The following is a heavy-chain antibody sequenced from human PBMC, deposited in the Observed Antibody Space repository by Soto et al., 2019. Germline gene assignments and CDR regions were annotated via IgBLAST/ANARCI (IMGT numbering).Heavy chain of an antibody. CDR3: ATRAVDYDFWSGYYSTPFDI. CDR2: FDPEDGET. J-gene: IGHJ3*02. Sequence: GASVKVSCKVSGYTLTELSMHWVRQAPGKGLEWMGGFDPEDGETIYAQKFQGRVTMTEDTSTDTAYMELSSLRSEDTAVYYCATRAVDYDFWSGYYSTPFDIWGQGTMVTVSS. CDR1: GYTLTELS. V-gene: IGHV1-24*01. D-gene: IGHD3-3*01.